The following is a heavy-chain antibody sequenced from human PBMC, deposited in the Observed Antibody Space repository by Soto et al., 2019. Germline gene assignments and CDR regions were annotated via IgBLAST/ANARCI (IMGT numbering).Heavy chain of an antibody. J-gene: IGHJ4*02. V-gene: IGHV4-4*02. Sequence: QVQLQESGPGLVKPSGTLSLTRDVSGDSIRSDKWWSWVRQSPGRGLEWIGEIHHRGTTNCNPSRKIRVTISVEKSKNQLSLELTSLTAADTAIYYCARGGAWKFDFWGQGSLVTVSS. CDR1: GDSIRSDKW. CDR2: IHHRGTT. D-gene: IGHD2-21*02. CDR3: ARGGAWKFDF.